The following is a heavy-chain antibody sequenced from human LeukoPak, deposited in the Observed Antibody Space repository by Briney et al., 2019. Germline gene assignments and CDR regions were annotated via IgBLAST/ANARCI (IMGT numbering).Heavy chain of an antibody. CDR3: AKDQYRYYGSGPQDAFDI. V-gene: IGHV3-30*02. J-gene: IGHJ3*02. D-gene: IGHD3-10*01. Sequence: GGSLRLSCAASGFTFSSYGMHWVRQAPGKGLEWVAFIRYDGSNKYYADSVKGRFTISRDNSKNTLYLQMNSLRAEDTAVYYCAKDQYRYYGSGPQDAFDIWGQRTMVTVSS. CDR1: GFTFSSYG. CDR2: IRYDGSNK.